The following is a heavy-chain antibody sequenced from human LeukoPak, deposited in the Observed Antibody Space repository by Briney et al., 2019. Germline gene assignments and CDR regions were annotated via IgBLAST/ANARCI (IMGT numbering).Heavy chain of an antibody. CDR2: ISWNSGSI. Sequence: SRTLSCAAAGFTLDYYAMHWVRPAPGRGREWLGGISWNSGSIGYADSVKGRFTISRDNAKNSLYLQMNSLRAEDTALYYCAKDGSGYSSSWDYFDYWGQGTLVTVSS. CDR3: AKDGSGYSSSWDYFDY. V-gene: IGHV3-9*01. D-gene: IGHD6-13*01. CDR1: GFTLDYYA. J-gene: IGHJ4*02.